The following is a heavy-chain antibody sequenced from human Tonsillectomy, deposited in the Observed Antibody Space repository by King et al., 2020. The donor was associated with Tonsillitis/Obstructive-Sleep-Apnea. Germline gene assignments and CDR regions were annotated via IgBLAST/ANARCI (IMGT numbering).Heavy chain of an antibody. Sequence: VQLVESGGGLVQPGRSLRLSCAASGFTFDDNAMHWVRQAPGKGLEWVSGISWNSDSIAYADSVRGRFTISRDNAKNSLYLQMNSLRAEDTALYYCAKDIDNPSGFDYRGQGTLVNVSS. CDR1: GFTFDDNA. J-gene: IGHJ4*02. CDR2: ISWNSDSI. CDR3: AKDIDNPSGFDY. V-gene: IGHV3-9*01. D-gene: IGHD1-14*01.